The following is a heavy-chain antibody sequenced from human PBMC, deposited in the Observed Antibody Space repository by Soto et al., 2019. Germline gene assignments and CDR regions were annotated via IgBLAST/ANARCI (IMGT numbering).Heavy chain of an antibody. CDR3: ARSSSSWYGCVDY. CDR1: GCSISSYY. D-gene: IGHD6-13*01. V-gene: IGHV4-59*01. J-gene: IGHJ4*02. Sequence: SETLSLTCTFSGCSISSYYWSWIRQPPGKGLEWIGYIYYSGSTNYNPSLKSRVTISVDTSKNQFSLKLSSVTAADTAVYYCARSSSSWYGCVDYWGQGTLVTVSS. CDR2: IYYSGST.